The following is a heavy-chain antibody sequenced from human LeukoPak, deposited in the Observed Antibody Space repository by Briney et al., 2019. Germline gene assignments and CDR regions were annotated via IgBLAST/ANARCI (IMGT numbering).Heavy chain of an antibody. Sequence: GESLKISCKGSGYSFTNYWIAWVRQMPGKGLEWMGIIYPEDSATKYSPSFQGQVTISVDKSINTAYLQWSSLKASDTAIYYCARRDGYGAYDIWGQGTMVTVSS. V-gene: IGHV5-51*01. J-gene: IGHJ3*02. CDR3: ARRDGYGAYDI. CDR2: IYPEDSAT. CDR1: GYSFTNYW. D-gene: IGHD5-24*01.